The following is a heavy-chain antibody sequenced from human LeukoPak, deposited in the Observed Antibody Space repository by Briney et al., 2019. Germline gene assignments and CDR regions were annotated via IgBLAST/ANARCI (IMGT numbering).Heavy chain of an antibody. CDR3: ARIPTNAVPAAHNGFDI. V-gene: IGHV4-59*08. Sequence: KPSETLSLTCTVSGGPISSYYWSWIRQPPGKGLEWIGYIYYSGSTNYNPSLKSRVTISVDTSKNQFSLKLSSVTAADTAVYYCARIPTNAVPAAHNGFDIWGQGTMLTVSS. CDR1: GGPISSYY. CDR2: IYYSGST. J-gene: IGHJ3*02. D-gene: IGHD2-2*01.